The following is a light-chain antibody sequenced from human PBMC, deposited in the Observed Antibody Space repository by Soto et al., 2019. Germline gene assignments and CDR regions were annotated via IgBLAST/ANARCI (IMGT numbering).Light chain of an antibody. Sequence: EIVMTQSPATLSVSPGERATFSCRASQGVSRKLAWYQQKPGQAPRLLIYDASNRATGIPARFSGSGSGTDFTLTISNLEPEDFAVYYCQHRSTWPRTFGGGTKVDIK. V-gene: IGKV3-11*01. J-gene: IGKJ4*01. CDR3: QHRSTWPRT. CDR2: DAS. CDR1: QGVSRK.